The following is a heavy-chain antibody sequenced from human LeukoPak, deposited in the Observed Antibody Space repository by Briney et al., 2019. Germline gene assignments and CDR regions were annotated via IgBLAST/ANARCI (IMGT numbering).Heavy chain of an antibody. J-gene: IGHJ3*02. Sequence: GASVKVSCKASGYSFTSYFLHWVRQAPGQGLEWMGIINPDFDTTSYSQKFQGRVIMSRDTSTSTVFMEVINLRPEDTAVYYCARARDYGDYNDPFDIWAQGPMVPVSS. CDR2: INPDFDTT. D-gene: IGHD4-17*01. V-gene: IGHV1-46*01. CDR1: GYSFTSYF. CDR3: ARARDYGDYNDPFDI.